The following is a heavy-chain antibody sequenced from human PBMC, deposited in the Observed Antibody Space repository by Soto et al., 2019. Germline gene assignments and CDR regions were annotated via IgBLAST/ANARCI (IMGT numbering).Heavy chain of an antibody. Sequence: PGGSLRLSCVAPGVIFSGYGMHWVRQAPGKGLEWVAFVRYDGYDIYYADSVKGRFTISRDNSKNTLYLQMNSLRAEDTAVYYCARDGGGDTVFLGSFDYGGQGALVTVS. CDR2: VRYDGYDI. CDR1: GVIFSGYG. J-gene: IGHJ4*02. V-gene: IGHV3-30*02. D-gene: IGHD3-3*01. CDR3: ARDGGGDTVFLGSFDY.